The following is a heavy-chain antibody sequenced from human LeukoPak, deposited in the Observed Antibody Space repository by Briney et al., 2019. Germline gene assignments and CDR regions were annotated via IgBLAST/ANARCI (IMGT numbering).Heavy chain of an antibody. Sequence: GRSLRLSCLASGFTFDDYSMHWVRQAPGRGLGWVSGISWNSGSKGYAGSVKGRFTISRDNARNSLFLQMNSLRAEDTAVYYCVKGYYDSRGTLKAFDIWGQGTKVTVSP. CDR2: ISWNSGSK. CDR3: VKGYYDSRGTLKAFDI. J-gene: IGHJ3*02. CDR1: GFTFDDYS. V-gene: IGHV3-9*01. D-gene: IGHD3-22*01.